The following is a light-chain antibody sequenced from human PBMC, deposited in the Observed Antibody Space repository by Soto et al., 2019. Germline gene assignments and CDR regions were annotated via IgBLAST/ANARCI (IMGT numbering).Light chain of an antibody. Sequence: IQMTQNQSSLSSSLRDRVTITCRASQSIARYLNWYQQKPGKAPKILIYAASNLQSGVPSRFSGSGSGTEFTLTISSLQSEDFAVYYCQQYNNWPRTFGQGTRLDTK. V-gene: IGKV1-39*01. J-gene: IGKJ5*01. CDR3: QQYNNWPRT. CDR1: QSIARY. CDR2: AAS.